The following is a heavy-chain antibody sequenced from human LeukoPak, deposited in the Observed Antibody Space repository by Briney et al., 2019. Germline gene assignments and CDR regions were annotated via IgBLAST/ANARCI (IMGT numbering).Heavy chain of an antibody. Sequence: SETLSLTCTVPGGSISSYYWSWIRQPPGKGLEWIGYIYYSGSTNYNPSLKSRVTISVDTSKNQFSLKLSSVTAADTAVYYCARDSDYSNYALDYWGQGTLVTVSS. CDR1: GGSISSYY. CDR3: ARDSDYSNYALDY. J-gene: IGHJ4*02. V-gene: IGHV4-59*01. CDR2: IYYSGST. D-gene: IGHD4-11*01.